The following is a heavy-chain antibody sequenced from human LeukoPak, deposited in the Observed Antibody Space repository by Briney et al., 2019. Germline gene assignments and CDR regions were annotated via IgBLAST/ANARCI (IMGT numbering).Heavy chain of an antibody. D-gene: IGHD1-26*01. Sequence: ASVKVSCKASGYTFTSYAMHWVCQAPGQRLEWMGWINAGNGDTKYSQKFQGRVTITRDTSASTAYMELSSLRSEDTTVYYCARDLGSPNNYGMDVWGQGTTVTVSS. CDR2: INAGNGDT. V-gene: IGHV1-3*01. CDR1: GYTFTSYA. CDR3: ARDLGSPNNYGMDV. J-gene: IGHJ6*02.